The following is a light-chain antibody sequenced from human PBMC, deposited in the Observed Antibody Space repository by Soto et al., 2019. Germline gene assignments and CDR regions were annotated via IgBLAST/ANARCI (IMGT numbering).Light chain of an antibody. CDR2: DDD. Sequence: QSVLTQPPSVSAAPGQRVTISCSGSSSNIGGNSVSWYQQLPGTAPKLLIYDDDKRPSGIPDRFSGSKSGTSATLGITGFQTGDEADYYCSSYTTSSTYVFGPGTKVTVL. CDR3: SSYTTSSTYV. CDR1: SSNIGGNS. V-gene: IGLV1-51*01. J-gene: IGLJ1*01.